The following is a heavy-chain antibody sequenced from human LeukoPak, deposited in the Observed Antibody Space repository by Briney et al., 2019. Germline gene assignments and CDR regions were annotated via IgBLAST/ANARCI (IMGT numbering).Heavy chain of an antibody. V-gene: IGHV3-49*04. Sequence: GRSLRLSCTASGFTFADYGLTWVRQAPGKGLEWVGLIRSNTYGGTTESAASVKGRFSISRDDSEDIAYLQMNSLKIEDTALYYCTTYRACCSGGACYRHLEYWGQGTLVTVSS. J-gene: IGHJ4*02. CDR3: TTYRACCSGGACYRHLEY. CDR2: IRSNTYGGTT. D-gene: IGHD2-15*01. CDR1: GFTFADYG.